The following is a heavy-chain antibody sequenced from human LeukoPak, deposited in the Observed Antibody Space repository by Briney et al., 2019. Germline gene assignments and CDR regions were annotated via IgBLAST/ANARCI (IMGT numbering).Heavy chain of an antibody. D-gene: IGHD3-22*01. J-gene: IGHJ4*02. CDR2: TKNKANAYTI. Sequence: PGGSLRLSCAASGFTFSDHYMDWVRQAPGKGLEWVGRTKNKANAYTIEYAASVKGRFTISRDDSKNSVSLQMNSLKTEDSAVYYYVTGEYYFDSSGYYVDYWGQGTLVTVSS. CDR1: GFTFSDHY. V-gene: IGHV3-72*01. CDR3: VTGEYYFDSSGYYVDY.